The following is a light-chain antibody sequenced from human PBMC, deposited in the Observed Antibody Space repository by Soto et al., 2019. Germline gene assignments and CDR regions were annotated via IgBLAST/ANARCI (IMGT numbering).Light chain of an antibody. V-gene: IGKV3-15*01. CDR3: QQYYNWPRT. J-gene: IGKJ1*01. Sequence: EIVMTQSPATLSVSPGESATLSCRASQSVGSDLAWYQQKPGRAPRLLIYGASTRATGIPATFSGSGSGTEFTLTISSLQSEDFAVYSCQQYYNWPRTFGRGTKVEVK. CDR2: GAS. CDR1: QSVGSD.